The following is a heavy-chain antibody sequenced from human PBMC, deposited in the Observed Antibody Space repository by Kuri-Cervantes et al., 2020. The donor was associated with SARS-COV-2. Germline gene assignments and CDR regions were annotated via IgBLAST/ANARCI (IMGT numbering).Heavy chain of an antibody. J-gene: IGHJ4*02. Sequence: LSLTCAASGFTFSSYAMHWVRQAPGKGLEWVAVISYDGSNKYYADSVEGRFTISRDNSKNTLYLQMNSLRAEDTAVYYCASNPSDGQQLGYYWGQGTLVTVSS. V-gene: IGHV3-30-3*01. CDR1: GFTFSSYA. CDR3: ASNPSDGQQLGYY. CDR2: ISYDGSNK. D-gene: IGHD6-13*01.